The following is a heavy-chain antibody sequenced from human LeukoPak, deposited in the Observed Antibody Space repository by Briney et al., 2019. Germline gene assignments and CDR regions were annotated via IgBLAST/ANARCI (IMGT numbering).Heavy chain of an antibody. Sequence: GESLKISCKGSGYSFSTYWIGWVRQMPGKGLEWMGIIYPGDSDIRYSPSFQGQVTISADKSISTAYLQWSSLKASDTAMYYCARTKVVGNEGPFDYRGQGTLVTGPS. CDR2: IYPGDSDI. D-gene: IGHD1-26*01. V-gene: IGHV5-51*01. CDR1: GYSFSTYW. J-gene: IGHJ4*02. CDR3: ARTKVVGNEGPFDY.